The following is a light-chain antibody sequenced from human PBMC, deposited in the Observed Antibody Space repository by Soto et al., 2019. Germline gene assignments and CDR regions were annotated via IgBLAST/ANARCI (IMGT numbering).Light chain of an antibody. J-gene: IGKJ2*01. Sequence: EIVLTQSPATLSLSPGERATLSCRASQSVISSLAWYQQKPGQAPRLLIYDASTRPSGTPDRFRGSGSGTDCTLTISSLEAEDFPFYYCQQRRNWHPYTVGQGNKLEIK. V-gene: IGKV3-11*01. CDR3: QQRRNWHPYT. CDR1: QSVISS. CDR2: DAS.